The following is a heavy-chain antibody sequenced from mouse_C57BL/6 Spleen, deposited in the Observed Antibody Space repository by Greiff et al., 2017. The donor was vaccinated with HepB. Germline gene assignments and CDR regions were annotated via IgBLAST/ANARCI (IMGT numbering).Heavy chain of an antibody. V-gene: IGHV1-85*01. CDR3: ARWTAQATDYFDY. CDR1: GYTFTSYD. CDR2: IYPRDGST. D-gene: IGHD3-2*02. J-gene: IGHJ2*01. Sequence: QVQLQQSGPELVKPGASVKLSCKASGYTFTSYDINWVKQRPGQGLEWIGWIYPRDGSTQYNEKFKGKATLTVDTSSSTAYMELHSLTSEDSAVYFCARWTAQATDYFDYWGQGTTLTVSS.